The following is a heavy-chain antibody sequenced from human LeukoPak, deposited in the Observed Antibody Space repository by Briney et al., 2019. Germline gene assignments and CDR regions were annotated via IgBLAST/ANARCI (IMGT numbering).Heavy chain of an antibody. J-gene: IGHJ4*02. D-gene: IGHD6-6*01. CDR1: GFTLSSYS. CDR3: ARGRDSSSSYPGY. CDR2: ISSTSSTA. V-gene: IGHV3-48*01. Sequence: GGSLRLSCAVSGFTLSSYSMTWVRQAPGKGLEWVSYISSTSSTAYYADSVKGRFTISRDNVKNSLYLQMNSLRAEDTAVYYCARGRDSSSSYPGYWGQGTLVTVSS.